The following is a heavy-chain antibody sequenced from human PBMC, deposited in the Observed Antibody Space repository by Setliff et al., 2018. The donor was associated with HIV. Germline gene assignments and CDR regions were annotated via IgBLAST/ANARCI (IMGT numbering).Heavy chain of an antibody. Sequence: AAVKFSCNPAGDPFTGYDMRWVRQAPGQGLEWMVRINPNTGGTNSAQKFQGRVTMTTDTSISTAYMELTRLSFGDTAVYYCARDLGDSGSSSPGSDYWGPGTLVTVSS. CDR2: INPNTGGT. CDR1: GDPFTGYD. J-gene: IGHJ4*02. D-gene: IGHD1-26*01. CDR3: ARDLGDSGSSSPGSDY. V-gene: IGHV1-2*06.